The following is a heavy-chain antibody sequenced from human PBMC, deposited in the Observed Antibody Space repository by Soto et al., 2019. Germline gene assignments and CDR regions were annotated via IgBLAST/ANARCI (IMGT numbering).Heavy chain of an antibody. Sequence: SVKVSCKASGGTFSSYAISWVRQAPGQGLEWMGGIIPILGTANYAQKFQGRVTITAGESTSTAYMELSSLRSEDTAVYDCTRAGNYRFDYWGQGTLVTVSS. CDR3: TRAGNYRFDY. J-gene: IGHJ4*02. D-gene: IGHD1-7*01. CDR2: IIPILGTA. V-gene: IGHV1-69*13. CDR1: GGTFSSYA.